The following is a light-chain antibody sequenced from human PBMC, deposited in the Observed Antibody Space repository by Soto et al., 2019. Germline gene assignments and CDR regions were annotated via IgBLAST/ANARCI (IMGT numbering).Light chain of an antibody. J-gene: IGKJ1*01. Sequence: DIQMTQSPSSLSASVGDRVTITSRASQSISSYLNWYQQKPGKAPKLLIYAASSLQSGVPSRFSGSGSGTDFTLTISSLQPEDFATYYCQQSYSTPPTFGQGTKVDSK. V-gene: IGKV1-39*01. CDR3: QQSYSTPPT. CDR2: AAS. CDR1: QSISSY.